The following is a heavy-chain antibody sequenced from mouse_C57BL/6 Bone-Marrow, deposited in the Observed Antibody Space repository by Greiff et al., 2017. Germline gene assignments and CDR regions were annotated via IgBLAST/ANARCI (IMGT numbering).Heavy chain of an antibody. V-gene: IGHV7-3*01. J-gene: IGHJ3*01. CDR3: ARYTGLRRGAWFAY. D-gene: IGHD2-4*01. Sequence: EVKLLESGGGLVQPGGSLSLSCAASGFTFPDYYMSWVRQPPGKALEWLGFIRNKANGYTTEYSASVKGRFTISSDNSQSILYLQMNALRAEDSATYCGARYTGLRRGAWFAYWGQGTLVTVSA. CDR2: IRNKANGYTT. CDR1: GFTFPDYY.